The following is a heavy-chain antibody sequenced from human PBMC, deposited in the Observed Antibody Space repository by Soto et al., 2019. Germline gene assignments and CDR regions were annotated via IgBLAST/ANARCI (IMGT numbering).Heavy chain of an antibody. CDR1: GFTFSSYS. J-gene: IGHJ6*02. D-gene: IGHD2-21*02. V-gene: IGHV3-21*01. CDR2: ISSSSSYI. CDR3: ARDLHIVVVTATPHYGMDV. Sequence: GGSLRLSCAASGFTFSSYSMNWVRQAPGKGLEWVSSISSSSSYIYYADSVKGRFTISRDNAKNSLYLQMNSLRAEDTAVYYCARDLHIVVVTATPHYGMDVWGQGTTVTVSS.